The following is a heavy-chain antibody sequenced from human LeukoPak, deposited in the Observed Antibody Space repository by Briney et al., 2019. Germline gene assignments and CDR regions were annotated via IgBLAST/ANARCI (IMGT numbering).Heavy chain of an antibody. J-gene: IGHJ4*02. D-gene: IGHD2-2*01. CDR2: INAGNGNT. V-gene: IGHV1-3*01. CDR3: ATIDRYCSNTSCYCPY. Sequence: ASGKVSCKAAGYTFTSYAIHWVRQAPGQRLEWMGWINAGNGNTKYSQKFQGRVTITRDTSASTAYMELSSLRSEDTAVYYCATIDRYCSNTSCYCPYWGQGTLVTVSS. CDR1: GYTFTSYA.